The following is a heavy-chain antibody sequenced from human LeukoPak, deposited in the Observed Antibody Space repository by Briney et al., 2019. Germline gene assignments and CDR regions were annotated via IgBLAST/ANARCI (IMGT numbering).Heavy chain of an antibody. CDR3: ARELSSGYGMVV. CDR1: GFTFSSYA. V-gene: IGHV3-7*01. Sequence: GGSLRLSCAASGFTFSSYAMSWVRQAPGKGLEWVANIKQDGSQKYYVDSVKGRFTISRDNAKNSLYLQMNSLRAEDTAVYYCARELSSGYGMVVWGQGTTVTVSS. CDR2: IKQDGSQK. D-gene: IGHD6-19*01. J-gene: IGHJ6*02.